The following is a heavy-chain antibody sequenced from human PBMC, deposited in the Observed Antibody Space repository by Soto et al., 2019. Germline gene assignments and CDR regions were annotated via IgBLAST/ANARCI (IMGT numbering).Heavy chain of an antibody. D-gene: IGHD3-16*01. CDR1: GFSFSSYS. CDR2: ISYDGSNK. Sequence: HPGGSLRIDCPASGFSFSSYSMRGVRQAPGKGLEWVAVISYDGSNKYYADSVKGRFTISRDNSKNTLYLQMNSLRAEDTAVYYCARERSRFTDYWGQGTLVTVSS. CDR3: ARERSRFTDY. V-gene: IGHV3-30-3*01. J-gene: IGHJ4*02.